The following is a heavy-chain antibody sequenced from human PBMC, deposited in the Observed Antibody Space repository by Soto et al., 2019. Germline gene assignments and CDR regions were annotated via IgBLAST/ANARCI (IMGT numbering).Heavy chain of an antibody. CDR3: ARTDYYDSSGYQHSGYYYGMDV. CDR2: INTNTGNP. CDR1: GYTFTSYA. J-gene: IGHJ6*02. V-gene: IGHV7-4-1*01. D-gene: IGHD3-22*01. Sequence: ASVKVSCKASGYTFTSYAMNWVRQAPGQGLEWMGWINTNTGNPTYAQGFTGRFVFSLDTSVSTAYLQICSLKAEDTAVYYCARTDYYDSSGYQHSGYYYGMDVWGQGTTVTV.